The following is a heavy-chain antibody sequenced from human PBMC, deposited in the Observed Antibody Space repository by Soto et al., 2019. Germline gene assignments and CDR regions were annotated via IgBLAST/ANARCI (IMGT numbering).Heavy chain of an antibody. Sequence: SETLSLTCTVSGGSISSYYWSWIRQPPGKGLEWIGYIYYSGSTNYNPSLKSRVTISVDASKNQFSLKLNSMTAADTAVYYCARHNYGSGSTYFDYWGQGTLVTVS. CDR2: IYYSGST. J-gene: IGHJ4*02. V-gene: IGHV4-59*08. CDR1: GGSISSYY. CDR3: ARHNYGSGSTYFDY. D-gene: IGHD3-10*01.